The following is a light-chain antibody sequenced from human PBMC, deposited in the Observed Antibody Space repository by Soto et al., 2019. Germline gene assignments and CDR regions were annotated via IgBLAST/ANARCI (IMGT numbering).Light chain of an antibody. J-gene: IGLJ1*01. CDR3: QSYDSSLSGYV. V-gene: IGLV1-40*01. Sequence: QLVLTQPPSVSGAPGQTVTISCTGSSSNIGAGYDVHWYQQLPGIAPKLIMYNNDKRPPGVPDRFSGSKSGTSASLAITGLQAEDEAEYYCQSYDSSLSGYVFGVGTKVTVL. CDR2: NND. CDR1: SSNIGAGYD.